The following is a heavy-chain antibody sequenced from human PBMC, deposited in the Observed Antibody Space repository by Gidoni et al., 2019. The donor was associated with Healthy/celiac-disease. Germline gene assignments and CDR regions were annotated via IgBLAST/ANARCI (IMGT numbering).Heavy chain of an antibody. J-gene: IGHJ6*03. V-gene: IGHV3-9*01. CDR3: AKDGERHGKTVGYYYMDV. D-gene: IGHD1-1*01. Sequence: VRQAPGKGLEWVSGISWNSGSIGYADSVKGRFTISRDNAKNSLYLQMNSLRAEDTALYYCAKDGERHGKTVGYYYMDVWGKGTTVTVSS. CDR2: ISWNSGSI.